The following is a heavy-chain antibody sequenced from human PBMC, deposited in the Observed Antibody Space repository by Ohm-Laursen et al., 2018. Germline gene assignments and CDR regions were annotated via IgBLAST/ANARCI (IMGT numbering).Heavy chain of an antibody. V-gene: IGHV3-30*18. J-gene: IGHJ4*02. CDR2: ISYDGSNK. Sequence: SLRLSCAASGFTFSSYGMHWVRQAPGKGLEWVAVISYDGSNKYYADSVKGRFTISRDNSKNTLYLQMNSLRAEDTAVYYCAKDRGRDEYYFDYWGQGTLVTVSS. CDR1: GFTFSSYG. D-gene: IGHD5-24*01. CDR3: AKDRGRDEYYFDY.